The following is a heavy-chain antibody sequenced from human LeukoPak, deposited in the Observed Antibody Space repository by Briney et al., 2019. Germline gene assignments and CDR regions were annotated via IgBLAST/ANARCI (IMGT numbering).Heavy chain of an antibody. CDR3: ARGRSPDQVERDNFDY. V-gene: IGHV1-46*03. J-gene: IGHJ4*02. Sequence: ASVNVSCKASGHTFTNYYMHWVRQPPGQGLEWMGIIRSGGSGTNYAQKFQGRVTMTRDTSTSTVYMELSSLTSEYTALYYCARGRSPDQVERDNFDYWGQETLVTVPS. CDR1: GHTFTNYY. CDR2: IRSGGSGT. D-gene: IGHD1-1*01.